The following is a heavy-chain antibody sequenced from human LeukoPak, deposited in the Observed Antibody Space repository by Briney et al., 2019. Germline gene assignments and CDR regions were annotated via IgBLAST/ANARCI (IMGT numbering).Heavy chain of an antibody. V-gene: IGHV3-33*06. J-gene: IGHJ3*02. Sequence: GGSLRLSCAASGVTFSTYAMHWVRQAPGKGLQWVAVIWYDGSNKYYADSVKGRFTISRDNSKNTLYLQVNSLTAEDTAAYYCAKGGYCTNGVCYQVAFDIWGQGKMVTVYS. CDR3: AKGGYCTNGVCYQVAFDI. CDR2: IWYDGSNK. D-gene: IGHD2-8*01. CDR1: GVTFSTYA.